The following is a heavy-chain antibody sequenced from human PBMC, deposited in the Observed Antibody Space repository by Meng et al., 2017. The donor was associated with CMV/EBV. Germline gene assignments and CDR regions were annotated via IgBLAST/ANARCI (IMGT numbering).Heavy chain of an antibody. J-gene: IGHJ3*02. D-gene: IGHD1-26*01. CDR3: AREWRRRRYDGNYNVPDGFDI. Sequence: ASVTVSCKASGYTFTGHYLHWVRQAPGQGLEWMGWINPNSGGTYYAQKFQGRAIMTRDTSTRTAYMDLSRLRSDDTALYYCAREWRRRRYDGNYNVPDGFDIWGQGTMVTVSS. CDR1: GYTFTGHY. V-gene: IGHV1-2*02. CDR2: INPNSGGT.